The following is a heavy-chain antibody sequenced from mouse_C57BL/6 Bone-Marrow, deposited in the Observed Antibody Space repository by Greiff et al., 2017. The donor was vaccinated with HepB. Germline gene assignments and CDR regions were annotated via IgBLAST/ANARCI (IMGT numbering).Heavy chain of an antibody. CDR2: IYPGSGST. V-gene: IGHV1-55*01. D-gene: IGHD1-1*01. Sequence: QVQLQQPGAELVKPGASVKMSCKASGYTFTSYWITWVKQRPGQALEWIGDIYPGSGSTNYNEKFKSKATLTVDTSSSTAYMQLSSLTSEDSAVYYCARRYYVSSWYFDVWGTGTTVTVSS. CDR3: ARRYYVSSWYFDV. J-gene: IGHJ1*03. CDR1: GYTFTSYW.